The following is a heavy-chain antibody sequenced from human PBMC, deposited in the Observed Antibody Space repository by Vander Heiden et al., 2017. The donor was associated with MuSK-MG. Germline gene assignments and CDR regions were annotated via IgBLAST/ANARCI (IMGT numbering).Heavy chain of an antibody. D-gene: IGHD3-3*01. J-gene: IGHJ4*02. V-gene: IGHV1-18*01. CDR2: ISAYNGNT. Sequence: WMGWISAYNGNTNYAQKLQGRVTMTTDTSTSTAYMELRSLRSDDTAVYYCAREGGGYYDFWSGYYWFDYWGQGTLVTVSS. CDR3: AREGGGYYDFWSGYYWFDY.